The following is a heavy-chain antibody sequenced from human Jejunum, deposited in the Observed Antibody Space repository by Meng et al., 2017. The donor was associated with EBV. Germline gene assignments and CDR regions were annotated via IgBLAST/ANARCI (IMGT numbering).Heavy chain of an antibody. CDR1: GGSISSSSYY. D-gene: IGHD1-26*01. CDR2: YYDSGST. J-gene: IGHJ4*02. V-gene: IGHV4-39*01. CDR3: ARQGPSGRTFDY. Sequence: QLQLQESGPGLVKPSETLSLTCTVSGGSISSSSYYWGWNRQPPGKGLEWIGTYYDSGSTYYNPSLKSRVTISVDTSKNQFSLKLISVTAADTAAYYCARQGPSGRTFDYWGQGTLVTVSS.